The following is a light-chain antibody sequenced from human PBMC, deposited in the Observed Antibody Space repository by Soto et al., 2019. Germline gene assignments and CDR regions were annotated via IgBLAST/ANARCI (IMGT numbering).Light chain of an antibody. Sequence: DILLTQSPSSVSASVGDTVTISCRASQGINSWLAWYQQRAGKVPKLLIYTVSNLLSGIPSRFSGSGSGTDFTLTISSLQPEDSATYYCQQASSFPLTFGGGTKVEIE. CDR1: QGINSW. CDR2: TVS. CDR3: QQASSFPLT. J-gene: IGKJ4*01. V-gene: IGKV1-12*01.